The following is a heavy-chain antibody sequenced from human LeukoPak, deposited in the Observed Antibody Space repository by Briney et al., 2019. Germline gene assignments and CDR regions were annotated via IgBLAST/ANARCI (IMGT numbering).Heavy chain of an antibody. CDR3: ARDLFFEAAAGEGDY. J-gene: IGHJ4*02. CDR1: GFTFSTYS. V-gene: IGHV3-21*01. CDR2: ISSSSNYI. Sequence: GGSLRLSCVASGFTFSTYSMNWVRQAPGKGPEWVSSISSSSNYIYYADSVKGRFTISRDNAKNSLYLQMNSLRAEDTAVYYCARDLFFEAAAGEGDYWGQGTLVTVSS. D-gene: IGHD6-13*01.